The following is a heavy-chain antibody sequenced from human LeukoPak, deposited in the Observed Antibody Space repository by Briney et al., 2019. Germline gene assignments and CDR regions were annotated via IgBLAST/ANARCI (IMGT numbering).Heavy chain of an antibody. J-gene: IGHJ6*03. CDR1: GYTFTSYG. V-gene: IGHV1-69*06. CDR2: IIPIFGTA. D-gene: IGHD3-9*01. Sequence: GASVKVSCKASGYTFTSYGISWVRQAPGQGLEWMGGIIPIFGTANYAQKFQGRVTITADKSTSTAYMELSSLRFEDTAVYYCARSQYILTGYYANHYYYYYMDVWGKGTTVTVSS. CDR3: ARSQYILTGYYANHYYYYYMDV.